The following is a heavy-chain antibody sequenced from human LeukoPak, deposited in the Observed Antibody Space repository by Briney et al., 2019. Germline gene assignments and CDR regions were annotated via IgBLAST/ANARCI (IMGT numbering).Heavy chain of an antibody. V-gene: IGHV3-7*01. J-gene: IGHJ4*02. CDR2: IKQDGSEK. CDR1: GFTFSSYA. D-gene: IGHD4-17*01. CDR3: ARETPLIYGDYGLDY. Sequence: PGGSLRLSCAASGFTFSSYAMHWVRQAPGKGLEWVANIKQDGSEKYYVDSVKGRFTISRDNAKNSLYLQMNSLRAEDTAVYYCARETPLIYGDYGLDYWGQGTLVTVSS.